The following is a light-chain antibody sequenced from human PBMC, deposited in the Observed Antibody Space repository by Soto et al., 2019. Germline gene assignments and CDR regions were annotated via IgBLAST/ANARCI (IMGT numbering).Light chain of an antibody. J-gene: IGKJ3*01. Sequence: EIVLTQSPATLSLSPGDRATLSCRASQSVGTYLAWYQQRPGQAPRLLIYDASNRATGIPARFSGSGSGTDFTLTISSLEPEDFAVYYCQQRYNWPPFTFGPGTTVDIK. CDR2: DAS. CDR1: QSVGTY. CDR3: QQRYNWPPFT. V-gene: IGKV3-11*01.